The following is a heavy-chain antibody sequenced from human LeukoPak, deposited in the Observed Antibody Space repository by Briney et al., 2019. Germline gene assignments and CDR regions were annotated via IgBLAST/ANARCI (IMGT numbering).Heavy chain of an antibody. J-gene: IGHJ4*02. Sequence: PGGSLRLSCAASGFTFSSYEMNWVRQAPGKGLEWVSYISSSGSTIYYADSVKGRFTISRDNAKSSLYLQMNSLRAEDTAVYYCARYYYDSSGYFDPHWGQGTLVTVSS. V-gene: IGHV3-48*03. CDR3: ARYYYDSSGYFDPH. CDR2: ISSSGSTI. CDR1: GFTFSSYE. D-gene: IGHD3-22*01.